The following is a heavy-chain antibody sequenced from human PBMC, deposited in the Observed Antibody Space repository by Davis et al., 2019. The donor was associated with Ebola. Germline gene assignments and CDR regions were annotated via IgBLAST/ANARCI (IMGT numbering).Heavy chain of an antibody. CDR3: ARVGMTTVTILYYYYGMDV. CDR1: GGSFSGYY. V-gene: IGHV4-34*01. D-gene: IGHD4-17*01. Sequence: SETLSLTCAVYGGSFSGYYWSWIRQPPGKGLEWIGEINHSGSTNYNPSLKSRVTISVDTSKNQFSLKLSSVTAADAAVYYCARVGMTTVTILYYYYGMDVWGQGTTVTVSS. CDR2: INHSGST. J-gene: IGHJ6*02.